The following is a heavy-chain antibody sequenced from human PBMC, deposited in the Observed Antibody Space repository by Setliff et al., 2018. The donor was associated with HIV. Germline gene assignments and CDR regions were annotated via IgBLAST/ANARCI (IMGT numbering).Heavy chain of an antibody. CDR3: ARRSGGYDMFFDS. CDR1: GGSFSDYY. D-gene: IGHD2-15*01. V-gene: IGHV4-34*01. Sequence: SVTLSLTCAVYGGSFSDYYWSWIRQPPGKGLEWIGEINHSGSTNYNPSLKSRVTISVHTSKNLLSLSLISVTAADTAIYYCARRSGGYDMFFDSWGQGMLVTVSS. J-gene: IGHJ4*02. CDR2: INHSGST.